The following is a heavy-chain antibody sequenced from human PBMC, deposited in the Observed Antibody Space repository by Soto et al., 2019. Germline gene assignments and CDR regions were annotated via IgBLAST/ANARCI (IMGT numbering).Heavy chain of an antibody. Sequence: GSLRLSCAASGFTFNNYAMSWVRQAPGKGLEWVSGISGSGARTYYADSVKGRFTISKDNSKNTLYLQMSSLRAGDTAVYYCAKGALYQLPIDYWGQGTLVTVSS. CDR3: AKGALYQLPIDY. J-gene: IGHJ4*02. CDR2: ISGSGART. D-gene: IGHD2-2*01. V-gene: IGHV3-23*01. CDR1: GFTFNNYA.